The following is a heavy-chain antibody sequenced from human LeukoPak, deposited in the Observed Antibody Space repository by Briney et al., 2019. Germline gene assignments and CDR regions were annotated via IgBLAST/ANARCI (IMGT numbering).Heavy chain of an antibody. J-gene: IGHJ4*02. CDR2: ISSSSYI. CDR1: GFTFSSYS. CDR3: ARGIGYSYKDY. V-gene: IGHV3-21*01. Sequence: GGSLRLSCAASGFTFSSYSMNWVRQAPGKGLEWVSSISSSSYIYYADSVKGRFTISRGNAKNSLYLQMNSLRAEDTAVYYCARGIGYSYKDYWGQGTLVTVSS. D-gene: IGHD5-18*01.